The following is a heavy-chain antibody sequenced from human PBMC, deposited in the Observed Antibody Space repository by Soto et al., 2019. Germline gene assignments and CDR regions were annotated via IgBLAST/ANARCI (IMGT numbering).Heavy chain of an antibody. CDR3: AKLTSDSFTAYSSYFDY. CDR2: IIPMFGTT. Sequence: VKVSCKASGGTFSSHGISWVRQAPGQGLEWMGGIIPMFGTTNYAQKFQGRVTITADESTSTAYMELSSLRSEDTAVDYCAKLTSDSFTAYSSYFDYWGQGTLVTVSS. D-gene: IGHD3-9*01. V-gene: IGHV1-69*13. J-gene: IGHJ4*02. CDR1: GGTFSSHG.